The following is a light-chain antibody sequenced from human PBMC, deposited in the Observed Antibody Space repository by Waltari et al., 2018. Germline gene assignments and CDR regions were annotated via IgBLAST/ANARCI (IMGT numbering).Light chain of an antibody. CDR2: GAS. J-gene: IGKJ2*01. Sequence: IVITQFPDPLPVSLLAGVPLNCTSRTRVQHKPNKNKYLAWYQRKPGQPPKLLIYGASTRETGVPDRFSGSGTGTDFTLTVNNLCSEDVATYYCQQYYSFPYTFGQGTHLEIK. CDR3: QQYYSFPYT. V-gene: IGKV4-1*01. CDR1: TRVQHKPNKNKY.